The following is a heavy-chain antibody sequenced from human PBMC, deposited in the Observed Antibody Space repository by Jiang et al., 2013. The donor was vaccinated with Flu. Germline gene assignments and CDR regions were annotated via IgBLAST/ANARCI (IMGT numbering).Heavy chain of an antibody. J-gene: IGHJ5*02. CDR3: ARRYPNNNWFDP. D-gene: IGHD3-16*02. Sequence: SLKISCKGSGYNFSTYWIAWVRQMPGKGLEWMGIVYPGDSETKYSPSFRGQVTISADKSISTAYLQWSSLKASDTAMYYCARRYPNNNWFDPWGQGTLVTVSS. CDR2: VYPGDSET. CDR1: GYNFSTYW. V-gene: IGHV5-51*01.